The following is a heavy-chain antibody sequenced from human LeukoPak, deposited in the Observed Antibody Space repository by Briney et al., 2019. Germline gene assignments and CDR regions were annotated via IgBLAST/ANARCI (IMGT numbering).Heavy chain of an antibody. J-gene: IGHJ6*03. D-gene: IGHD3-22*01. CDR1: GFTFSSYS. CDR3: ARHLRGMVVVRGTSYYYYYMDV. Sequence: GGSLRLSCAASGFTFSSYSMNWVRQAPGKGLEWVPSITSSSTYIYYADSVKGRFTISRDNAKNSLYLQMNSLRAEDTAVYYCARHLRGMVVVRGTSYYYYYMDVWGKGTTVTVSS. V-gene: IGHV3-21*01. CDR2: ITSSSTYI.